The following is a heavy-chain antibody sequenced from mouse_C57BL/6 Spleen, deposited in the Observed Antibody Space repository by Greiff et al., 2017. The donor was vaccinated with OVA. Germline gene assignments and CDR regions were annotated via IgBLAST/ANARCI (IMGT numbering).Heavy chain of an antibody. CDR2: IDPSDSYT. Sequence: QVQLQQPGAELVMPGASVKLSCKASGCTFTSYWMHWVKQRPGQGLEWIGEIDPSDSYTNYNQKFKGKSTLTVDKSSSTAYMQLSSLTSEDSAVYYCARGLGYAMDYWGQGTSVTVSS. J-gene: IGHJ4*01. V-gene: IGHV1-69*01. CDR3: ARGLGYAMDY. CDR1: GCTFTSYW. D-gene: IGHD3-3*01.